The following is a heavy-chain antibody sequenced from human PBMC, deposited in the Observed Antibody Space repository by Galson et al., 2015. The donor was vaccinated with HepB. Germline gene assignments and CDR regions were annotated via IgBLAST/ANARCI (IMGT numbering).Heavy chain of an antibody. D-gene: IGHD3-22*01. CDR3: VRSSRYYDY. CDR2: ISDDGGTT. Sequence: SLRLSCAASGFIFRNYFMHWVRQAPVKGLEYVSAISDDGGTTYYTDSVKGRFTISRDNSKNTLFLEMSSLRPEDTAVYYCVRSSRYYDYWGQGTLVTVSS. V-gene: IGHV3-64D*06. J-gene: IGHJ4*02. CDR1: GFIFRNYF.